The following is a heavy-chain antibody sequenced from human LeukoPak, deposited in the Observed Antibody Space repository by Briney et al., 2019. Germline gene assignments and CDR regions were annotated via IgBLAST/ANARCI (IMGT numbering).Heavy chain of an antibody. Sequence: PSETLSLTCTVSGGSISSGDYYWSWIRQPPGKGLEWIGYIYYSGSTYYNPSLKSRVTISVDTSKNQFSLKLSSVTAADTAVYYCARDSFLFRAGAFDIWGQGTMVTVSS. CDR3: ARDSFLFRAGAFDI. D-gene: IGHD2/OR15-2a*01. V-gene: IGHV4-30-4*08. CDR1: GGSISSGDYY. J-gene: IGHJ3*02. CDR2: IYYSGST.